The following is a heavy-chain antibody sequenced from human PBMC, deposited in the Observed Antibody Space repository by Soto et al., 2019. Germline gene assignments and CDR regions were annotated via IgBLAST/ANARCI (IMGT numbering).Heavy chain of an antibody. CDR2: ISSDGSST. CDR1: GFTFSGYA. J-gene: IGHJ4*02. Sequence: QVQLVESGGGVVQPGKSLRLSCVASGFTFSGYAMHWIRQAPGKAPEWVALISSDGSSTLYADSVRGRFTISRDNSRDTLYLQLNSLRPDDTSVFSCARGAYRYFDSWGQGTLVTGS. CDR3: ARGAYRYFDS. V-gene: IGHV3-30-3*01. D-gene: IGHD4-4*01.